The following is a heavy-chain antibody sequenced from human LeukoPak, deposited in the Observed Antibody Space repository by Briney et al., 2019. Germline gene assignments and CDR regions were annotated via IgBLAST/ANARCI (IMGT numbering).Heavy chain of an antibody. CDR3: ARLHALGAEEFDP. V-gene: IGHV4-59*11. Sequence: SETLSLTCTVSGGSISGHYWRWIRQPPGKRLEWIGYLHYTGSTNYNPSLNSRITMSVDTPNNQFSLGLTSVTAADTAVYYCARLHALGAEEFDPWGQGALVTVSS. J-gene: IGHJ5*02. CDR2: LHYTGST. D-gene: IGHD3-16*01. CDR1: GGSISGHY.